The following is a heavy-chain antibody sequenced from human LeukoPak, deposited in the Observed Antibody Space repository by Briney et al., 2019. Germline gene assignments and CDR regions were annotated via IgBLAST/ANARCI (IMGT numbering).Heavy chain of an antibody. Sequence: GESLKISCKGSGYSFTNYWIGWVRQMPGKGLEWMGIIYPDDPDTRYSPSFQGQVTISADKSITTAYLQWSSLKASDTAMYYCATTATRGIPHYFDSWGQGTLVTVSS. CDR2: IYPDDPDT. CDR3: ATTATRGIPHYFDS. D-gene: IGHD6-6*01. CDR1: GYSFTNYW. J-gene: IGHJ4*02. V-gene: IGHV5-51*01.